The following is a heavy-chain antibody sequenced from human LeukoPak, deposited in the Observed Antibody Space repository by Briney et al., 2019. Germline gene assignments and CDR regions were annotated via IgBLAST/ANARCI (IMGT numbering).Heavy chain of an antibody. D-gene: IGHD6-6*01. J-gene: IGHJ4*02. CDR1: GGSISNNNYY. Sequence: SETLSLTCTVSGGSISNNNYYWAWIRQPPGKGLEWIGSIYYSGSTYYNPSLKSRVTISVDTSKNQFSLKLSSVTAADTAVYHCARVSSSSRPNFDYWGQGTLVTVSS. CDR3: ARVSSSSRPNFDY. V-gene: IGHV4-39*01. CDR2: IYYSGST.